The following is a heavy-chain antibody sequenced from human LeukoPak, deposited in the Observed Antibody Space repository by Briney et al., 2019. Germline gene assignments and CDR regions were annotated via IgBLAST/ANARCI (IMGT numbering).Heavy chain of an antibody. Sequence: SETLSLTCTVSGGSISSYYWSWIRQPPGKGLEWIGYIYYSGSTNYNPSLKGRVTISVDTSKNQFSLKLSSVTAADTAVYYCARRRIAVAGNWFDPWGQGTLVTVSS. CDR3: ARRRIAVAGNWFDP. J-gene: IGHJ5*02. V-gene: IGHV4-59*08. CDR1: GGSISSYY. D-gene: IGHD6-19*01. CDR2: IYYSGST.